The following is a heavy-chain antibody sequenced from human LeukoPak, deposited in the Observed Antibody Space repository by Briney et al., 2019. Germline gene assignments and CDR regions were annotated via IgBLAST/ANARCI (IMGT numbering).Heavy chain of an antibody. V-gene: IGHV4-39*07. Sequence: ASETLSLTCTVSGGSISSSSYYWGWIRQPPGKGLEWIGEINHSGSTNYNPSLKSRVTISVDTSKNQFSLKLSSVTAADTAVYYCARRITMVRGVGFDPWGQGTLVTVSS. CDR3: ARRITMVRGVGFDP. CDR1: GGSISSSSYY. CDR2: INHSGST. D-gene: IGHD3-10*01. J-gene: IGHJ5*02.